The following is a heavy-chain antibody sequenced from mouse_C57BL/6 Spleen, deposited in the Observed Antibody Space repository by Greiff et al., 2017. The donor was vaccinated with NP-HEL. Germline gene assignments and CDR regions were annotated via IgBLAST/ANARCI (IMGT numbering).Heavy chain of an antibody. Sequence: QVQLQQSGAELVRPGTSVKMSCKASGYTFTNYWIGWAKQRPGHGLEWIGDIYPGGGYTNYNEKFKGKATLTADKSSSTAYMQFSSLTSEDSAIYYCARRVEGYFDVWGTGTTVTVSS. CDR2: IYPGGGYT. J-gene: IGHJ1*03. V-gene: IGHV1-63*01. CDR1: GYTFTNYW. CDR3: ARRVEGYFDV.